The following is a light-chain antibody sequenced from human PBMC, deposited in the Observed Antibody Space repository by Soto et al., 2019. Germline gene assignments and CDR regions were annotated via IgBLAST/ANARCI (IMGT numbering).Light chain of an antibody. Sequence: EIVLTQSPGTLSLSPGERATLSCRASQSVSSSYLAWYQQKPGQAPRLLIYGASSRATGIPDRFSGSGSGTDFTLPTSRLEPEDFAVYYCQQYGSSPRITFGPGTKVDIK. J-gene: IGKJ3*01. CDR3: QQYGSSPRIT. CDR2: GAS. CDR1: QSVSSSY. V-gene: IGKV3-20*01.